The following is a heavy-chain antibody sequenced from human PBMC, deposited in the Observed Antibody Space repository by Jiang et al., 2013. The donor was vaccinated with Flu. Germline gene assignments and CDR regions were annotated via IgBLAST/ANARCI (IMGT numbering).Heavy chain of an antibody. Sequence: GAEVKKPGASVKVSCKASGYAFTGYYMHWVRQAPGQGLEWMGWINPNSGGTNYAQKFQGWVTMTRDTSISTAYMELSRLRSDDTAVYYCARDVTPGYYYYGMDVWGQGTTVTVSS. D-gene: IGHD5-18*01. CDR1: GYAFTGYY. J-gene: IGHJ6*02. V-gene: IGHV1-2*04. CDR3: ARDVTPGYYYYGMDV. CDR2: INPNSGGT.